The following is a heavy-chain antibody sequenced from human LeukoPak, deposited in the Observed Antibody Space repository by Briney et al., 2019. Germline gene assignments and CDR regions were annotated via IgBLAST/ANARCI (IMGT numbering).Heavy chain of an antibody. CDR1: GYTFTRYG. V-gene: IGHV1-18*01. D-gene: IGHD3-22*01. Sequence: ASVKVSCKASGYTFTRYGISWVRQTPGQGLEWMGWISAYNGNTNYAQKLQGRVTMTTDTSTSTAYMELRSLRSDDTAVYYCARGGDYYDSSGYFDYWAQGTLVTVSS. CDR3: ARGGDYYDSSGYFDY. CDR2: ISAYNGNT. J-gene: IGHJ5*01.